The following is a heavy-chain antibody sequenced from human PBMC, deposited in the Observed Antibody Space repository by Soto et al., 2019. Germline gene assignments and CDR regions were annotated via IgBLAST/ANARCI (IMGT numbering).Heavy chain of an antibody. J-gene: IGHJ3*02. CDR1: GGTFSSYA. V-gene: IGHV1-69*13. Sequence: SVKVSCKASGGTFSSYAISWVRQAPGQGLEWVGGIIPIFGTANYAQKFQGRVTITADESTSTAYMELSSLRSEDMAVYYCARDLSSSSLGAFDIWGQGTMVTVSS. D-gene: IGHD6-6*01. CDR2: IIPIFGTA. CDR3: ARDLSSSSLGAFDI.